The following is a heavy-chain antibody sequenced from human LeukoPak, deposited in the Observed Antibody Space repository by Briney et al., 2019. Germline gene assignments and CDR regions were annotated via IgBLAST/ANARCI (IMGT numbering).Heavy chain of an antibody. Sequence: SGTLSLTCFISGGPISSYYWGWIRQPPGMGLEWIGSIYYSGSTYYNPSLKSRVSISMDTSKNQFSLNLNSVTAADTAVYYCARRAAGTFDYWGQGTLVTVSS. J-gene: IGHJ4*02. D-gene: IGHD6-13*01. CDR1: GGPISSYY. V-gene: IGHV4-39*01. CDR3: ARRAAGTFDY. CDR2: IYYSGST.